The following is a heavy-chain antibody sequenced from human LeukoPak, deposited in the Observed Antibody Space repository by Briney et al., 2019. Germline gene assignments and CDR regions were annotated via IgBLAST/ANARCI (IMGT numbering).Heavy chain of an antibody. CDR3: ARCDSSSWSTGYYYYYMDV. J-gene: IGHJ6*03. Sequence: PGGSLSLSCAASGFTFSSYWMSWVRQAPGKGLEWVANIKQDGSEKYYVDSVKGRFTISRDNAKTSLYLQMNSLRAEDTAVYYCARCDSSSWSTGYYYYYMDVWGKGTTVTVSS. CDR1: GFTFSSYW. CDR2: IKQDGSEK. D-gene: IGHD6-13*01. V-gene: IGHV3-7*01.